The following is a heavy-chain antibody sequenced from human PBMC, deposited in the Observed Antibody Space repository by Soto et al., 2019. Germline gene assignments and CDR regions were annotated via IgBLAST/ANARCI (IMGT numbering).Heavy chain of an antibody. CDR1: GFTVSSNY. D-gene: IGHD2-21*01. V-gene: IGHV3-66*01. CDR2: IYSDVST. J-gene: IGHJ6*04. Sequence: GGSLRLSCAASGFTVSSNYMSWVRQAPGKGLEWVSIIYSDVSTYYADSVKGRFTIPRDISKNTLYLQMNRLRAEDSTVYYCARDIGVAYCGGASAYSRSLDVWGKGTTVTVSS. CDR3: ARDIGVAYCGGASAYSRSLDV.